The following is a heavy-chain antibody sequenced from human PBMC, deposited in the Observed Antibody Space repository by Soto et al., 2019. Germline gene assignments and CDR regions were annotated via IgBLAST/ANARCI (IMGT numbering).Heavy chain of an antibody. CDR2: IIPLFGTP. Sequence: QVQLVQSGAEVKKPGSSVKVSCKASGGIFSTYAISWLRQAPGQGLEWMGGIIPLFGTPNYAQRFQVRATITADESTSTAYMELSRLRSEDTAVYYCARDRDDYGSGNYYNRIDFWGQGTLVTVSS. CDR1: GGIFSTYA. D-gene: IGHD3-10*01. V-gene: IGHV1-69*01. CDR3: ARDRDDYGSGNYYNRIDF. J-gene: IGHJ4*02.